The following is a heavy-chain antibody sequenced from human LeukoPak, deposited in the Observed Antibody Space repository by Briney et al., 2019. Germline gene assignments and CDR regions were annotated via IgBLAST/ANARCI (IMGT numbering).Heavy chain of an antibody. CDR3: ARGRGYCSGGSCYYTGGEDYFDY. Sequence: PSETLSLTRTVSGGSISSYYWSWIRQPPGKGLEWIGYIYYSGSTNYNPSLKSRVTISVDTSKNQFSLKLSSVTAADTAVYYCARGRGYCSGGSCYYTGGEDYFDYWGQGTLVTVSS. J-gene: IGHJ4*02. CDR1: GGSISSYY. CDR2: IYYSGST. V-gene: IGHV4-59*08. D-gene: IGHD2-15*01.